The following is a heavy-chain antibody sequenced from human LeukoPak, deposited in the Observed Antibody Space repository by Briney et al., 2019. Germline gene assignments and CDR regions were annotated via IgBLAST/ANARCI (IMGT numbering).Heavy chain of an antibody. J-gene: IGHJ4*02. CDR2: IYYSGST. V-gene: IGHV4-59*08. CDR3: ARRRGSNIGTFDY. D-gene: IGHD1-26*01. CDR1: GASISSYY. Sequence: SETLSLTCTVSGASISSYYRSWIRQPPGKGLEWIGYIYYSGSTNYNPSLKSRVTISVDTSKNQFSLKLNSVTAADTAVYYCARRRGSNIGTFDYWGQGALVTVSS.